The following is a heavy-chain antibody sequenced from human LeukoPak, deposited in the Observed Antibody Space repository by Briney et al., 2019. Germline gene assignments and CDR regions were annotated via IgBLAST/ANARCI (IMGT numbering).Heavy chain of an antibody. V-gene: IGHV1-24*01. CDR1: GYTLSDFS. Sequence: ASVKVSCKVSGYTLSDFSMHWVRQAPGKGLEWLGGFDREDDEPIYAQKFQGRVRMNGDTSTDTAYMELSALRSEDTAVYYCATLDFYYDSSGRPLPPDWGQGTLVTVSS. J-gene: IGHJ4*02. CDR3: ATLDFYYDSSGRPLPPD. CDR2: FDREDDEP. D-gene: IGHD3-22*01.